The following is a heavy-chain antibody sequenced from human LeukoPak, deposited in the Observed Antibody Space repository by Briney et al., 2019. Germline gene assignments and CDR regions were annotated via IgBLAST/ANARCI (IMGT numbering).Heavy chain of an antibody. V-gene: IGHV3-23*01. Sequence: GGTLRLSCAASGFTFSNYGMSWVRQAPGKGLEWVSGFADKATYYADSVKGRFTISRDNYKNTLYLQMNSLRAEDTAVYYCAELGITMIGGVWGKGTTVTISS. CDR1: GFTFSNYG. D-gene: IGHD3-10*02. CDR2: FADKAT. CDR3: AELGITMIGGV. J-gene: IGHJ6*04.